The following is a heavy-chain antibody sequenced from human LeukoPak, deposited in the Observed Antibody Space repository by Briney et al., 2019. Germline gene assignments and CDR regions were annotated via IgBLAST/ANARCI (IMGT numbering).Heavy chain of an antibody. CDR2: ISGSGGST. Sequence: GGSLRLSCAASGFTFSSYAMSWVRQAPGKGLEWVSAISGSGGSTYYADSVKGRFTISRDNSKNALYLQMNSLRAEDTAVYYCARMDGSGWYLDYWGQGTLVTVSS. J-gene: IGHJ4*02. V-gene: IGHV3-23*01. D-gene: IGHD6-19*01. CDR1: GFTFSSYA. CDR3: ARMDGSGWYLDY.